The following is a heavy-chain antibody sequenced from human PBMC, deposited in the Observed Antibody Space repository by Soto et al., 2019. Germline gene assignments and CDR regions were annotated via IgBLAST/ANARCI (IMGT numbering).Heavy chain of an antibody. J-gene: IGHJ4*02. CDR2: INPSGGST. CDR1: GYTFTSYY. Sequence: GASVKVSCKASGYTFTSYYMHWVRQAPGQGLEWMGIINPSGGSTSYAQKFQGRVTMTRDTSTSTVYMELSSLRSEDTAVYYCARTAGDGGSGRSLYYFDYWGQGTLVTVSS. V-gene: IGHV1-46*01. D-gene: IGHD3-10*01. CDR3: ARTAGDGGSGRSLYYFDY.